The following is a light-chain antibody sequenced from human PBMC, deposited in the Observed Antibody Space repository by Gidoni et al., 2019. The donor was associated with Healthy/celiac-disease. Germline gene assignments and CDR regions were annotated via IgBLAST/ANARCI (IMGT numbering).Light chain of an antibody. CDR1: QSVSSSY. V-gene: IGKV3-20*01. Sequence: DIVFTQSPGTLSLSPGESATLSCRASQSVSSSYLDWYQQKPGQDPRLLIYGASSRATGIPDRFSGSGSGTDFTLTISRMETEDFAVYYCQQYGSSPAYTFGQGTKLEIK. CDR3: QQYGSSPAYT. J-gene: IGKJ2*01. CDR2: GAS.